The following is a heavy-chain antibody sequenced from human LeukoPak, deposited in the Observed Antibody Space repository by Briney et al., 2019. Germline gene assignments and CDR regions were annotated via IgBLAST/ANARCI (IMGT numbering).Heavy chain of an antibody. CDR3: ARHKSYYDSSGPWWF. J-gene: IGHJ4*02. CDR2: INYSGST. CDR1: GGSFSGYY. V-gene: IGHV4-34*01. Sequence: SETLSLTCAVYGGSFSGYYRTWIRQPPGKGLEWIGEINYSGSTNYNPSLKSRVTISVDTSRNQFSLKLSSVTAADTAVYYCARHKSYYDSSGPWWFWGQGILVTVSS. D-gene: IGHD3-22*01.